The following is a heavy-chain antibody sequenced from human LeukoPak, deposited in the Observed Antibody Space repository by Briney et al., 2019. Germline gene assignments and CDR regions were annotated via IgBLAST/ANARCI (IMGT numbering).Heavy chain of an antibody. J-gene: IGHJ4*02. V-gene: IGHV1-2*02. Sequence: ASVKVSCKASGYTFTGQYMHWVRQAPGQGLEWMGWINPNGGGTNYAQKFQGRVTMTRDTSITTAYTELSRLRSDDTAVYFCARGTRYSGSYYGYWGQGTLVTVSS. CDR2: INPNGGGT. CDR3: ARGTRYSGSYYGY. D-gene: IGHD1-26*01. CDR1: GYTFTGQY.